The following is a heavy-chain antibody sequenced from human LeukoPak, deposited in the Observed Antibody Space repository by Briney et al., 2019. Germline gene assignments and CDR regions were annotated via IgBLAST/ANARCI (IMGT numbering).Heavy chain of an antibody. J-gene: IGHJ4*02. CDR2: IKPDGSDK. CDR3: ARGRYSGGGIDN. CDR1: GFIFSTYW. V-gene: IGHV3-7*04. D-gene: IGHD6-19*01. Sequence: GGSLRLSCTASGFIFSTYWMTWVRQAPGKGLECVANIKPDGSDKYYVDSVKGRFTISRDNAKNSLYLQLNSLRAEDTAVYYCARGRYSGGGIDNWGQGTLVTVSS.